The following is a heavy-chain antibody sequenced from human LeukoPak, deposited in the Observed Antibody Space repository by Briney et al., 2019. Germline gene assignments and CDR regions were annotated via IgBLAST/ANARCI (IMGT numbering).Heavy chain of an antibody. CDR2: ISTSSSYI. J-gene: IGHJ4*02. CDR1: GFTFSSYT. V-gene: IGHV3-21*04. CDR3: ARGQYYDILTGYIPH. Sequence: GGSLRLSCAASGFTFSSYTMHWVRQAPGKGLEWVSFISTSSSYIYYADSVKGRFTISRDNAKNSLYLQMNSLRAEDTALYYCARGQYYDILTGYIPHWGQGTLVTVSS. D-gene: IGHD3-9*01.